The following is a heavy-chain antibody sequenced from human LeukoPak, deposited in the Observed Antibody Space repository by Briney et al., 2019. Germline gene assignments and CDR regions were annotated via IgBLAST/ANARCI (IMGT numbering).Heavy chain of an antibody. J-gene: IGHJ4*02. D-gene: IGHD3-22*01. CDR2: IYYSGGT. V-gene: IGHV4-59*01. Sequence: SETLSLTCTVSGASISSYYWSWIRQPPGKGLEWIGYIYYSGGTNYNPSLKSRLTISVDTSKTQFSLKLSSVTAADTAVYYCVRPDSSGYNYVDWGQGTLVTVSS. CDR3: VRPDSSGYNYVD. CDR1: GASISSYY.